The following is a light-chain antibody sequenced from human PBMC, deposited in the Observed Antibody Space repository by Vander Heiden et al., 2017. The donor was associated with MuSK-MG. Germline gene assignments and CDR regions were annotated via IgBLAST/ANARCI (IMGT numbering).Light chain of an antibody. CDR2: AAS. CDR3: QQSDSTLWT. J-gene: IGKJ1*01. Sequence: MQMTLSPSSLSASVGDRVPITCRARQSIRSYLNWYQQKPGKAAKLLIYAASSLQSGVPSRYSGSGSGTDFTLTISRLQPEDFATYYCQQSDSTLWTFGQGTKVEIK. CDR1: QSIRSY. V-gene: IGKV1-39*01.